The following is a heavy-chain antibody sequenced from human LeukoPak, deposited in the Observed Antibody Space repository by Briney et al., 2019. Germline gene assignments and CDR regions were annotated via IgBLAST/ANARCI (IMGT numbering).Heavy chain of an antibody. CDR1: GDSVSSNSAA. CDR2: TYYRSKWYN. J-gene: IGHJ3*02. CDR3: ARDDSSGYFHDAFDI. D-gene: IGHD3-22*01. Sequence: RSQTLSLTCALSGDSVSSNSAAWHWIRQSPSRGLEWLVRTYYRSKWYNDYAISVKSRITINPDTSKNRFSLQLNSVTPEDTAVYYCARDDSSGYFHDAFDIWGQGTMVSVSS. V-gene: IGHV6-1*01.